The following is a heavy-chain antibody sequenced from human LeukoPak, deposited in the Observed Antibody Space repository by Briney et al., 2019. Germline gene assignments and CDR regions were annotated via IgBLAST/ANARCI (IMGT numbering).Heavy chain of an antibody. CDR1: GYSISSGYY. CDR3: ARALNWFDP. J-gene: IGHJ5*02. CDR2: IYHSGST. Sequence: SETLSLTCTVSGYSISSGYYWGWIRQPPGKGLEWIGSIYHSGSTYYNPSLKSRVTISVDTSKNQFSLKLSSVTAADTAVYYCARALNWFDPWGQGTPVTVSS. V-gene: IGHV4-38-2*02.